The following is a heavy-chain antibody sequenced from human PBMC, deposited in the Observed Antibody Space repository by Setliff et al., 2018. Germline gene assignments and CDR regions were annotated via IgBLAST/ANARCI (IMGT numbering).Heavy chain of an antibody. V-gene: IGHV1-2*02. CDR2: IDPKSGRT. CDR3: AKQGDLAFDY. CDR1: GYPFGGYY. J-gene: IGHJ4*02. D-gene: IGHD3-16*01. Sequence: ASVKVSCKTSGYPFGGYYIYWMRQAPGQGLEWMGWIDPKSGRTKYAVKFQGRVAMTRDTSISTIYIEVSSLTSDDTAMYYCAKQGDLAFDYWGQGTQVTVSS.